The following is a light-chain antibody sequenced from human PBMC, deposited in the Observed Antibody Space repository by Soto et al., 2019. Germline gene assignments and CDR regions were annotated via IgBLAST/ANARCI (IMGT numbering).Light chain of an antibody. CDR3: MQASQSPYT. Sequence: DLVMTQFPLSLPVTPGEPASISCRSSQSLLHSNGYTYLDWYVQKPGQSPQLLIYLRSNRASGVPDRFSGYGSGTDFTLKISRVESEDVGVYFCMQASQSPYTFGPGTRVDIK. J-gene: IGKJ3*01. CDR2: LRS. V-gene: IGKV2-28*01. CDR1: QSLLHSNGYTY.